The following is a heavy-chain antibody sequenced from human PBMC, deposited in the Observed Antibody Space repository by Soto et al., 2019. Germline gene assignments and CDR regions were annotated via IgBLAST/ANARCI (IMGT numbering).Heavy chain of an antibody. V-gene: IGHV3-48*01. J-gene: IGHJ6*03. CDR3: ARAPAIADFWSYSHYFYMDV. D-gene: IGHD3-3*01. Sequence: EVQLVESGGGLVQPGGSLRLSCAASGFTFNTYSMNWVRQAPGKGLEWLSYISSASSTIYYAESVKGRFTISRDNAKKSLYLQMNSLRADDTAVYYCARAPAIADFWSYSHYFYMDVWGKGTTVTVSS. CDR2: ISSASSTI. CDR1: GFTFNTYS.